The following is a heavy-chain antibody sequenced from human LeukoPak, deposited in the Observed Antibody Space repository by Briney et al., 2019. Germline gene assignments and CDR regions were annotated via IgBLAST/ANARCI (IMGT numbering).Heavy chain of an antibody. J-gene: IGHJ4*02. CDR2: ISHDGSNK. CDR3: ARERYGNYN. V-gene: IGHV3-30-3*01. Sequence: PGRSLRLSCAASGFTFSSYAMHWVRQAPGKGLEWVAVISHDGSNKYYADSVKGRFTISRDNAKNSLFLQMNSLRAEDTAVYYCARERYGNYNWGRGTLVTVSS. CDR1: GFTFSSYA. D-gene: IGHD4-11*01.